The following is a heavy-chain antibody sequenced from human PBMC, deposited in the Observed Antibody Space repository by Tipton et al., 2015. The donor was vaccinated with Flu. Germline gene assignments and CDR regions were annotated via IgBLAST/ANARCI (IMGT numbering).Heavy chain of an antibody. D-gene: IGHD4-11*01. J-gene: IGHJ4*02. CDR2: ISSSSSYI. Sequence: GSLRLSCAASGFTFSSYSMNWVRQAPGKGLEWVSSISSSSSYIYYADSVKGRFTISRDNAKNSLYLQMNSLRAEDTAVYYCASSGDYSNYHPFDYWGQGTLVTVSS. CDR3: ASSGDYSNYHPFDY. CDR1: GFTFSSYS. V-gene: IGHV3-21*01.